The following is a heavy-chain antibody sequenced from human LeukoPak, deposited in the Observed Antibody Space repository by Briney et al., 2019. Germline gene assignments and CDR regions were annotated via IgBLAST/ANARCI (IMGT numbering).Heavy chain of an antibody. CDR3: VRVLSGSWDWFDP. V-gene: IGHV3-74*01. Sequence: PGESLRLSCAASGFTFSRYWIHWVRHAPGEGLEWVSRINPDGSTTTYADSVKGRFTISRDNAKNTVYLQMNSLRAEDTALYHCVRVLSGSWDWFDPWGQGTLVTVSS. CDR2: INPDGSTT. D-gene: IGHD3-22*01. CDR1: GFTFSRYW. J-gene: IGHJ5*02.